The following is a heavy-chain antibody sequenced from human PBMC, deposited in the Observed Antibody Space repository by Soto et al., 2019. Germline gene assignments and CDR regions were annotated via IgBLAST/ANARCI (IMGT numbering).Heavy chain of an antibody. CDR1: GYTFTSYY. CDR2: INPSGGST. CDR3: ATGGQRSYGSGSYKYYFDY. V-gene: IGHV1-46*03. J-gene: IGHJ4*02. Sequence: ASVKVSCKASGYTFTSYYMHWVRQAPGQGLEWMGIINPSGGSTSYAQKFQGRVTMTRDTSTSTVYMELSSLRSEDTAVYYCATGGQRSYGSGSYKYYFDYWGQGTLVTVSS. D-gene: IGHD3-10*01.